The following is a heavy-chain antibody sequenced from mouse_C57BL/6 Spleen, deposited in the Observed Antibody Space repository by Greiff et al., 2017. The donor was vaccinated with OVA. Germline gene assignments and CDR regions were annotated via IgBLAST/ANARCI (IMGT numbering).Heavy chain of an antibody. CDR2: IDPSDSYT. D-gene: IGHD2-3*01. J-gene: IGHJ4*01. CDR3: ARWGRLLRGDAMDY. Sequence: VQLQQPGAELVKPGASVKLSCKASGYTFTSYWMQWVKQRPGQGLEWIGEIDPSDSYTNYNQKFKGKATLTVDTSSSTAYMQLSSLTSEDSAVYYCARWGRLLRGDAMDYWGQGTSVTVSS. V-gene: IGHV1-50*01. CDR1: GYTFTSYW.